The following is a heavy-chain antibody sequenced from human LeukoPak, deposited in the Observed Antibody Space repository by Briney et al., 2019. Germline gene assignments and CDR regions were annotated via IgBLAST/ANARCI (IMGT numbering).Heavy chain of an antibody. V-gene: IGHV3-30*03. D-gene: IGHD1-26*01. CDR1: GFTFSSYG. Sequence: GGSLRVSCAASGFTFSSYGMHWVRQAPGKGVEGVGVISYDGSNKYYADSVKGRFTISRDNSKNTLYLQMNSLRADDTAVYYCARDFIVGATYFDYWGQGTLVTVSS. J-gene: IGHJ4*02. CDR2: ISYDGSNK. CDR3: ARDFIVGATYFDY.